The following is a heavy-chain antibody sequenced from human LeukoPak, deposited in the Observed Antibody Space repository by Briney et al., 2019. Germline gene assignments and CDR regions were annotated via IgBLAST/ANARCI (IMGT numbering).Heavy chain of an antibody. V-gene: IGHV1-2*02. CDR3: ARAHYYDSSGYYPDY. CDR1: GYTFTGYY. CDR2: INPNSGGT. J-gene: IGHJ4*02. Sequence: ASVKVSCKASGYTFTGYYMHWVRQAPGQGLEWMGWINPNSGGTNYAQKFQGRVTMTRDTSISTAYMELSRLRSDDTAVYYCARAHYYDSSGYYPDYWGQGTLVTVSS. D-gene: IGHD3-22*01.